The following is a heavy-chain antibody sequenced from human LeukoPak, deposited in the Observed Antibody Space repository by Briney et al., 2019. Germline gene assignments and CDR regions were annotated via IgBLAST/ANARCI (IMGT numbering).Heavy chain of an antibody. D-gene: IGHD1-26*01. CDR2: ITSISRPI. CDR1: AFTFSSYS. J-gene: IGHJ6*03. CDR3: ARDPYSGNYGNYYYYYMDV. V-gene: IGHV3-48*01. Sequence: GGSLRLSCAASAFTFSSYSIDWGPHAPGKGQGWLSYITSISRPINYADSVKGRFSLSRENDKNSLYLKMNSLGPEDTAVYYCARDPYSGNYGNYYYYYMDVWGKGTTVTISS.